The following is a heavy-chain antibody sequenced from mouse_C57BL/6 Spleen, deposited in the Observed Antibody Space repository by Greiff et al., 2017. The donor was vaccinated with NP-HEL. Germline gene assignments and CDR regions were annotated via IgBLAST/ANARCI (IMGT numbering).Heavy chain of an antibody. CDR2: IDPETGGT. D-gene: IGHD1-1*01. CDR3: TKIPYGSRGY. Sequence: QVQLQQSGAELVRPGASVTLSCKASGYTFTDYEMHWVKQTPVHGLEWIGAIDPETGGTAYNQKFKGKAILTADKSSSTAYMELRSLTSEDSAVYYCTKIPYGSRGYWGQGTTLTVSS. CDR1: GYTFTDYE. V-gene: IGHV1-15*01. J-gene: IGHJ2*01.